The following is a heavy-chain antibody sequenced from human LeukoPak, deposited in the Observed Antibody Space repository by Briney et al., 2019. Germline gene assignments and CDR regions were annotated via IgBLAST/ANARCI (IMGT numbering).Heavy chain of an antibody. CDR2: IYYSGST. D-gene: IGHD6-13*01. V-gene: IGHV4-59*01. Sequence: SETLSLTCTVSGGSISSYYWSWIRQLPGKGQEWIGYIYYSGSTNYNPSLKSRVTISVETSKNEFSLKLRSVTAADTAVYYCARVTGYRIEDYFDYWGQGTLVTVSS. CDR1: GGSISSYY. J-gene: IGHJ4*02. CDR3: ARVTGYRIEDYFDY.